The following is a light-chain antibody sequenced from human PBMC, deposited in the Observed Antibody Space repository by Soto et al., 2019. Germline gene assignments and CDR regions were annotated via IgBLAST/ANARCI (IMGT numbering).Light chain of an antibody. CDR1: QYVSTN. CDR2: DIS. CDR3: QQYNSYPLT. Sequence: EIVLTQSPGTLSLSPGERATLSCRASQYVSTNLAWYQQQPGQPPRLLIYDISNRATGIPARFSGSGSGTEFTLTISSLQSEDFAVYYCQQYNSYPLTFGQGTKVDIK. J-gene: IGKJ1*01. V-gene: IGKV3D-15*01.